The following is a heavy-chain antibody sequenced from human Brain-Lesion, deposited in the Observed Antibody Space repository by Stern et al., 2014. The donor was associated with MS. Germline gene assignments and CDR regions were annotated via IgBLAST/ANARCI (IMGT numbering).Heavy chain of an antibody. V-gene: IGHV4-61*02. D-gene: IGHD5-18*01. CDR3: ARDKEDTNMAFRYFDN. CDR2: IYTTGST. J-gene: IGHJ4*02. Sequence: VQLVESGPGLVKPSQTLSLTCTVSGGSVGSGSYDWSWIRQPAGKGLEWIGRIYTTGSTYYNPSLKSRFPISIDTSKNQFSLKLPSVTAADTAVYYCARDKEDTNMAFRYFDNWGQGTLVTVSS. CDR1: GGSVGSGSYD.